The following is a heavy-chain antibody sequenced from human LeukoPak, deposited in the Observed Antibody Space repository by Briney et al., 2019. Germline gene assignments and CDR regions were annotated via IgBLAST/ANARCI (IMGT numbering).Heavy chain of an antibody. CDR3: ARLLWFGENVGHYYYMDV. CDR1: GYTFTSYD. D-gene: IGHD3-10*01. Sequence: ASVKVSCKASGYTFTSYDINWVRQATGQGLEWMGWMNPNSGNTGYAQKFQGRVTMTRNTSISTAYMELSSLRSEDTAVYYCARLLWFGENVGHYYYMDVWGKGTTVTVSS. J-gene: IGHJ6*03. V-gene: IGHV1-8*01. CDR2: MNPNSGNT.